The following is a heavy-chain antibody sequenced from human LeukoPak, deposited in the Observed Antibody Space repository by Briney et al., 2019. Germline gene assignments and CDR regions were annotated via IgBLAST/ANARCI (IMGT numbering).Heavy chain of an antibody. CDR3: GRDVTEERSYSASGSYYNGLDL. Sequence: GGSLRLSCAASGFTFSDYYMSWIRQAPGKGLEWVSYISSSSSYTNYADSVKGRFTISRDNAKNSLYLQMNSLRAEDTAVYYWGRDVTEERSYSASGSYYNGLDLWGQGTLVTVSS. CDR1: GFTFSDYY. CDR2: ISSSSSYT. D-gene: IGHD3-10*01. J-gene: IGHJ5*02. V-gene: IGHV3-11*05.